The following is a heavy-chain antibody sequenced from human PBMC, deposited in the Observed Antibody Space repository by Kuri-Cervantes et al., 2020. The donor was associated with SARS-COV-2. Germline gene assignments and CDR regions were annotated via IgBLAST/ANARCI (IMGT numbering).Heavy chain of an antibody. CDR2: IYYSGSV. Sequence: SQTLSLTCAVSGGSFSGSSYWSWIRQPPGKGLEWIGYIYYSGSVSYNPSLMSRVTISVDTSKNQFSLRLTSVTAADTAVYYCTTVTPTSVFDFWGQGTLVTVSS. J-gene: IGHJ4*02. D-gene: IGHD4-17*01. V-gene: IGHV4-61*01. CDR1: GGSFSGSSY. CDR3: TTVTPTSVFDF.